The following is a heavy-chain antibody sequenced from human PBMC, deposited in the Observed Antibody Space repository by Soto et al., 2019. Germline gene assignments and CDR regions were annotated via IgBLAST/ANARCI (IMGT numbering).Heavy chain of an antibody. CDR3: ARAPGLGVAQIDY. Sequence: PSETLSLTCIVSGASVTGFYWSWIRQPPGKGLEWIGYVFHSGSSNYNPSLKSRVTISVDTSKSQISLRLTSVTAADTAVYYCARAPGLGVAQIDYRGKGTRGTVSS. V-gene: IGHV4-59*02. CDR2: VFHSGSS. J-gene: IGHJ4*02. D-gene: IGHD6-19*01. CDR1: GASVTGFY.